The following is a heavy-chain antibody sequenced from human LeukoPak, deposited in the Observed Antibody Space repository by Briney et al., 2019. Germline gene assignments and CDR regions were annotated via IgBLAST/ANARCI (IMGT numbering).Heavy chain of an antibody. CDR1: GFTFSSYV. CDR2: ISNTGGST. CDR3: AKGTDYYFDY. J-gene: IGHJ4*02. D-gene: IGHD3/OR15-3a*01. V-gene: IGHV3-23*01. Sequence: GGSLRLSCAASGFTFSSYVMSWVRQAPGKGLEWVSAISNTGGSTYYADSVKGRFTISRDNSKNTLYLQMNSLRAEDTAVYYCAKGTDYYFDYWGQGTLVTVSS.